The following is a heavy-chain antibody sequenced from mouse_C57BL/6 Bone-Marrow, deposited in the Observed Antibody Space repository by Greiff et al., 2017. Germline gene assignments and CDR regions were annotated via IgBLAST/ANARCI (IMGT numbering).Heavy chain of an antibody. CDR3: ARRDDYAWFAY. CDR1: GYSFTSYY. J-gene: IGHJ3*01. Sequence: QVQLKESGPELVKPGASVKISCKASGYSFTSYYIHWVKQRPGQGLEWIGWIYPGSGNTKYNEKFKGKATLTADTSSSTAYMQLSSLTSEDSAVYYCARRDDYAWFAYWGQGTLVTVSA. D-gene: IGHD2-4*01. CDR2: IYPGSGNT. V-gene: IGHV1-66*01.